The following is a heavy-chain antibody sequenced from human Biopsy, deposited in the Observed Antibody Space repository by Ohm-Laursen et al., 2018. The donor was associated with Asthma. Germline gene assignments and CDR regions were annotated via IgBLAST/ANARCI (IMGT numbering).Heavy chain of an antibody. D-gene: IGHD1-1*01. J-gene: IGHJ3*02. V-gene: IGHV3-30*18. CDR1: GFTFSSYG. CDR2: ISYDGSNK. Sequence: SLRLSCAASGFTFSSYGMHWVRQAPGKGLEWVAVISYDGSNKYYADSVKGRFTISRDNSKNTLYLQMNSLRAKDTAVYYCAKESGSNYAFDIWGQGTMVTVSS. CDR3: AKESGSNYAFDI.